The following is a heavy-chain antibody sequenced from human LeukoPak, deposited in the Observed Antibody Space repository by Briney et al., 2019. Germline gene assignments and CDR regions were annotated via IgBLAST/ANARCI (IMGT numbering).Heavy chain of an antibody. CDR1: GFTVSSNY. CDR2: IYSGGST. J-gene: IGHJ4*02. V-gene: IGHV3-53*01. D-gene: IGHD1-26*01. Sequence: GGSLRLSCAASGFTVSSNYMSWVRQAPGKGLEWVSVIYSGGSTYYADSVKGRFTISRDNSKNTLYLQMNSLRAEDTAVYYCARDSPREGGLDYWGQGTLVTVSS. CDR3: ARDSPREGGLDY.